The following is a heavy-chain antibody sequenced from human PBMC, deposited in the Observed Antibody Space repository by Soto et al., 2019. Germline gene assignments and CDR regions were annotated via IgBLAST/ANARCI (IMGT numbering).Heavy chain of an antibody. J-gene: IGHJ6*02. D-gene: IGHD6-19*01. V-gene: IGHV3-23*01. Sequence: EVQLLESGGGLVQPGGSLRLSCAASGFTFSSYAMSWVRQAPGKGLEWVSAISGSGGSTYYADSVKGRFTISRDNSKNTLYLQMNSLRAEDTDVYYCAKPGGIAVAGYYYYYGMDVWGQGTTVTVSS. CDR1: GFTFSSYA. CDR3: AKPGGIAVAGYYYYYGMDV. CDR2: ISGSGGST.